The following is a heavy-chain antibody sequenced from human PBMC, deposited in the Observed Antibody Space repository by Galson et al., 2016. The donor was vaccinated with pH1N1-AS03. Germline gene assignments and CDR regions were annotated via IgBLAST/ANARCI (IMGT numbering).Heavy chain of an antibody. CDR3: ARQVWISWWWFDP. D-gene: IGHD5-12*01. Sequence: LSLTCSVSGVSVSSGNYYWTWIRQPAGKGLEWIGRIYSGARAANYNPSLKSRATISLDTPQNQFSLILNSVTAADTAVYYCARQVWISWWWFDPWGQGTLVTVSS. V-gene: IGHV4-61*02. J-gene: IGHJ5*02. CDR1: GVSVSSGNYY. CDR2: IYSGARAA.